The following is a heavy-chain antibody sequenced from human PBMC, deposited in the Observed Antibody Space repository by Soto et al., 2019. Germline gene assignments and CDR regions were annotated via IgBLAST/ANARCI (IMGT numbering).Heavy chain of an antibody. J-gene: IGHJ5*02. D-gene: IGHD6-13*01. CDR1: GYTFTSYG. CDR3: VRRHVSATGIDWFDP. V-gene: IGHV1-3*01. CDR2: INAANGDT. Sequence: ASVKVSCKASGYTFTSYGIHWVRQAPGQRLEWMGWINAANGDTKYSPKFQGRVTITRDTSASTAYMELSSLRSEDTAVYYCVRRHVSATGIDWFDPWGQGTLVTV.